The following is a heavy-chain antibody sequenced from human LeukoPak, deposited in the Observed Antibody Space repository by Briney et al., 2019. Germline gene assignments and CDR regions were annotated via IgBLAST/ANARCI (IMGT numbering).Heavy chain of an antibody. CDR3: ARGLSVTHFDY. V-gene: IGHV3-48*04. J-gene: IGHJ4*02. Sequence: SGGSLRLSCAASGFTFSSYSMNWVRQAPGKGLEWVSYISSSSSTIYYADSVKGRFTISRDNAKNSLYLQMNSLRAEDTAVYYCARGLSVTHFDYWGQGTLVTVSS. CDR2: ISSSSSTI. D-gene: IGHD4-17*01. CDR1: GFTFSSYS.